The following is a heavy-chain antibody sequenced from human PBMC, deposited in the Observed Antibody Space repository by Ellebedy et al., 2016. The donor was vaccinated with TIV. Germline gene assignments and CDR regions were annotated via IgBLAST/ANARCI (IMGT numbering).Heavy chain of an antibody. CDR2: ITYDGRNK. CDR3: ARRYFDL. D-gene: IGHD3-9*01. V-gene: IGHV3-30*03. CDR1: GFTFSSYG. J-gene: IGHJ3*01. Sequence: GESLKISCAASGFTFSSYGMHWVRQAPGKGLEWVAVITYDGRNKYYGDSVKGRFTISRDTSKNTLYLQMNSLRAEDTAVYYCARRYFDLWGQGTMVTVSS.